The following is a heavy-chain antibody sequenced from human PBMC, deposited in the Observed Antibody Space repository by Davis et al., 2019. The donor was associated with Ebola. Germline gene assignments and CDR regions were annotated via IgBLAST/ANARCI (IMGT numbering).Heavy chain of an antibody. Sequence: GESLKISCAASGFTFSSYWMSWVRQAPGKGLEWVANIKQDGSEKYYVGSVKGRFTISRDNAKNSLYLQMNGLRAEDTAVYYCATSFEDNDSSGYIFYYYGMDVWGKGITVTVSS. CDR3: ATSFEDNDSSGYIFYYYGMDV. CDR1: GFTFSSYW. J-gene: IGHJ6*04. CDR2: IKQDGSEK. V-gene: IGHV3-7*01. D-gene: IGHD3-22*01.